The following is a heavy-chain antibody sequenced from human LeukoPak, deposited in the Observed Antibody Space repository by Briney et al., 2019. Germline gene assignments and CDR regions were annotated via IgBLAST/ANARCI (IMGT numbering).Heavy chain of an antibody. CDR3: ARESRLGTPTPYYYDSSGYSDY. CDR1: GGSISSSSYY. D-gene: IGHD3-22*01. Sequence: SETLSLTCTVSGGSISSSSYYWGWIRQPPGKGLEWIGSIYYSGSTYYNPSLKSRVTISINTSKNQFSLKLSSVTAADTAVYYCARESRLGTPTPYYYDSSGYSDYWGQGTLVTVSS. CDR2: IYYSGST. V-gene: IGHV4-39*07. J-gene: IGHJ4*02.